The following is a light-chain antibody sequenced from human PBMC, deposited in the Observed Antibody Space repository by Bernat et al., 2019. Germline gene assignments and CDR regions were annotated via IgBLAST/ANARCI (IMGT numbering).Light chain of an antibody. Sequence: IVMTQSPATLSLSPGERATLSCRASQRFLYNLAWYQQKPGRAPRLLILDTSTRATGVPARFSGSRSGAEFTLTISSLQSEDFAVYYCHQYNNWPQTFGQGTKVEI. CDR3: HQYNNWPQT. CDR1: QRFLYN. J-gene: IGKJ1*01. CDR2: DTS. V-gene: IGKV3-15*01.